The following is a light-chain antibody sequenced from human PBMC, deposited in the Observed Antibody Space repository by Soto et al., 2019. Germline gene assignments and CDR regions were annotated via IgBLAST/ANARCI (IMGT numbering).Light chain of an antibody. V-gene: IGKV1-5*03. CDR3: QHYNSYSEA. J-gene: IGKJ1*01. CDR2: KAY. Sequence: DIQMTQSPSTVSASVGDRVTITCRASQSISSWLAWYQQKPGKAPKLLIYKAYTLKSGVPSRFSGSGSGTEFTLTISSLQPDDFATYYCQHYNSYSEAFGQGTKVDIK. CDR1: QSISSW.